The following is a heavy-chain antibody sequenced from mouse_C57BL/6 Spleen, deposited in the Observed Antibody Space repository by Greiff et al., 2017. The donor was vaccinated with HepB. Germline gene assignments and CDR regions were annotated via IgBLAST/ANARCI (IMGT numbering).Heavy chain of an antibody. V-gene: IGHV1-50*01. J-gene: IGHJ3*01. CDR2: IDPSDSYT. CDR3: ARSAGSSYWFAY. CDR1: GYTFTSYW. Sequence: VQLQQPGAELVKPGASVKLSCKASGYTFTSYWMQWVKQRPGQGLEWIGEIDPSDSYTNYNQKFKGKATLTVDTSSSTAYMQLSSLTSEDSAVYYCARSAGSSYWFAYWGQGTLVTVSA. D-gene: IGHD1-1*01.